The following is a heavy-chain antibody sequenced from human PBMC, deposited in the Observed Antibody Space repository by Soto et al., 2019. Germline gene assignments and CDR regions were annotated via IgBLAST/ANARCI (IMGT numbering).Heavy chain of an antibody. V-gene: IGHV1-18*01. CDR2: ITSYNGNT. CDR1: AYTFTSYD. Sequence: ASVKVSCKASAYTFTSYDITWVRQATGQGLEWMGWITSYNGNTNYAQKIQGRVTMTTHTSTSTAYMELRSLRSDDTAVYYCAAVWFGEQSSGYWGQGTLVTVSS. J-gene: IGHJ4*02. D-gene: IGHD3-10*01. CDR3: AAVWFGEQSSGY.